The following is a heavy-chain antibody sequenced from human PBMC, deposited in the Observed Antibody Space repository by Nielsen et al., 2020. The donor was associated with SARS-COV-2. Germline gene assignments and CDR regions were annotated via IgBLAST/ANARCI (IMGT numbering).Heavy chain of an antibody. D-gene: IGHD3-22*01. V-gene: IGHV3-9*01. CDR3: ARTYYYDSSGYYF. Sequence: SLKISCAASGFTFDDYAMHWVRQAPGKGLEWVSGISWNSGSIGYADSVKGRFTISRDNAKNSLYLQMNSLRAEDTAVYYCARTYYYDSSGYYFWGQGTLVTVSS. J-gene: IGHJ4*02. CDR2: ISWNSGSI. CDR1: GFTFDDYA.